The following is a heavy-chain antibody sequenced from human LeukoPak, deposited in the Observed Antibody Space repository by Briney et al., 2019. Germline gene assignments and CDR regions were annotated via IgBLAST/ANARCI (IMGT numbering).Heavy chain of an antibody. CDR1: GFTFSDYY. CDR2: ISSSGSTI. J-gene: IGHJ3*02. Sequence: GGSLRLSCAASGFTFSDYYMSWIRQAPGKGLEWVSYISSSGSTIYYADSVKGRFTISRDNAKNSLYLQMNSLRAEDTAVYYCASGYDSSGYDYLGAFDIWGQGTMVTVSS. CDR3: ASGYDSSGYDYLGAFDI. V-gene: IGHV3-11*01. D-gene: IGHD3-22*01.